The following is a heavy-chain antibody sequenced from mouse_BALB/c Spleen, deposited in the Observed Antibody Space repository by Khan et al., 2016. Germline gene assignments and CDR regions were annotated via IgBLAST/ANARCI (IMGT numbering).Heavy chain of an antibody. CDR1: GYSLTGYF. D-gene: IGHD1-1*01. CDR2: INPYNGDT. V-gene: IGHV1-37*01. Sequence: VQLMQSGPELVKPGASVKISCKASGYSLTGYFMNWVKQSHGKSLEWIGRINPYNGDTFYNQKFKGKATLTVDKSSNTAHMHLLSLTSEDSAVYYCERSPYYVDSSKDGFAYWGQGTLVTVSA. J-gene: IGHJ3*01. CDR3: ERSPYYVDSSKDGFAY.